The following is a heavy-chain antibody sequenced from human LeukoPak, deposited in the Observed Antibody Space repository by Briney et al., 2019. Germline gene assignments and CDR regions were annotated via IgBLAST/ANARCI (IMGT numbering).Heavy chain of an antibody. J-gene: IGHJ6*02. V-gene: IGHV4-4*07. CDR1: GGSISSYY. Sequence: SETLSLTCTVSGGSISSYYWSWILQPAGKGLEWIGRIYTSGSTNYNPSLKSRVTMSVDTSKNQFSLKLSSVTAADTAVYYCAREHGSGSYYSYYYGMDVWGQGTTVTVSS. D-gene: IGHD3-10*01. CDR2: IYTSGST. CDR3: AREHGSGSYYSYYYGMDV.